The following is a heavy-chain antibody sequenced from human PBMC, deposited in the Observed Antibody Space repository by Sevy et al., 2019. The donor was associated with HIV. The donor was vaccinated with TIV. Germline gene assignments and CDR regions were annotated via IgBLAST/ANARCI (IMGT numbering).Heavy chain of an antibody. D-gene: IGHD2-2*01. CDR1: GGSFSGYY. CDR2: INHSGST. V-gene: IGHV4-34*01. CDR3: ARHCSSTSCSHAFDI. Sequence: SETLSLTCAVYGGSFSGYYWSWIRQPPGKGLEWIGEINHSGSTNYNPSLKSRVTISVDKSKNQFSLKPSSVTAADTAVFYCARHCSSTSCSHAFDIWGQGTMVTVSS. J-gene: IGHJ3*02.